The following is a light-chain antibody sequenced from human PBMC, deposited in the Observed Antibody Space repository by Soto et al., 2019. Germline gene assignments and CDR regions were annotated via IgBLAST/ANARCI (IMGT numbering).Light chain of an antibody. V-gene: IGKV1-39*01. Sequence: IQFTQSPSSLSASVGDRVTIACRASQGISSYLAWYQQKPGKAPNLLIYVASSLQSEVPSRFSGSGSGTDFTLTITSLQPEDFATYYCQQSYGTPITFGQGTRLEIK. CDR3: QQSYGTPIT. CDR2: VAS. J-gene: IGKJ5*01. CDR1: QGISSY.